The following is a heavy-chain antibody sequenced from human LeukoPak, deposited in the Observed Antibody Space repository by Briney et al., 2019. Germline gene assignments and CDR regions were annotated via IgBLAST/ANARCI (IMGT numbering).Heavy chain of an antibody. V-gene: IGHV3-23*01. Sequence: GASLRLSCVASGFTLSSYAMSWVRQAPGKGLEWVSTIRDSGNSTYYADSVKGRFTISRDNSKNTLYLQMNGLRAEDTAVYYCAKESNYDFWSGYFPFDYWGQGTLVTVSS. CDR1: GFTLSSYA. CDR3: AKESNYDFWSGYFPFDY. D-gene: IGHD3-3*01. CDR2: IRDSGNST. J-gene: IGHJ4*02.